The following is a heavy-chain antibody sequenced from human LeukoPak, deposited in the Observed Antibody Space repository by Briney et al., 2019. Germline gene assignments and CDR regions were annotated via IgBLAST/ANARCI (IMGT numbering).Heavy chain of an antibody. D-gene: IGHD6-19*01. J-gene: IGHJ4*02. CDR3: ARGGYSSGWYVFDY. V-gene: IGHV3-64*01. CDR2: ISSNVGST. CDR1: X. Sequence: XMXXVRQAXGKGLXXVXSISSNVGSTYYENSVKGRFTISRDNSKKTLYLQMGSLRAEDMAVYYCARGGYSSGWYVFDYWGQGTLVTVSS.